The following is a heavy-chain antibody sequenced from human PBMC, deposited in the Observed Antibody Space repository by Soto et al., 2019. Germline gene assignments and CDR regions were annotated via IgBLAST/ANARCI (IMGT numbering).Heavy chain of an antibody. CDR1: GGSISSGDYY. Sequence: SETLSLTCTVSGGSISSGDYYWSWIRQPPGKGLEWIGYIYYSGSTYYNPSLKSRVTISVDTSKNRFSLKLSSVTAADTAVYYCARDVRFLDYGYGMDVWGQGTTVTVSS. V-gene: IGHV4-30-4*01. CDR2: IYYSGST. D-gene: IGHD3-3*01. CDR3: ARDVRFLDYGYGMDV. J-gene: IGHJ6*02.